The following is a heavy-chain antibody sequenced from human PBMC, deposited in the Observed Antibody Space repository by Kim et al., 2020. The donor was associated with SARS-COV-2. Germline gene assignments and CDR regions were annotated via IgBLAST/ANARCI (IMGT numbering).Heavy chain of an antibody. CDR2: ISWNSGSI. J-gene: IGHJ5*02. Sequence: GGSLRLSCAASGFTFDNYAMHWVRQAPGKGLEWVSGISWNSGSIDYADSVKGRFTISRDNAKNSLYLQMNSLRAEDTALYYCAKGWSSSVGNWFDPWGQGTLVTVSS. V-gene: IGHV3-9*01. CDR1: GFTFDNYA. CDR3: AKGWSSSVGNWFDP. D-gene: IGHD6-25*01.